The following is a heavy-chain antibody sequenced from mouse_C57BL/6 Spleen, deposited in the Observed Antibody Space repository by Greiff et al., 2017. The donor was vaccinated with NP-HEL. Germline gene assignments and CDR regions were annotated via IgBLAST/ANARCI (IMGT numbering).Heavy chain of an antibody. CDR2: INPNNGGT. Sequence: EVQLQQSGPELVKPGASVKMSCKASGYTFTDYYMNWVKQSHGQSLEWIGDINPNNGGTSYNEKFKGKATLTVDKSSSTAYMELRSLTSEDSAVYYCARSTDGNAMDYWGQGTSVTVSS. CDR1: GYTFTDYY. D-gene: IGHD2-3*01. J-gene: IGHJ4*01. CDR3: ARSTDGNAMDY. V-gene: IGHV1-26*01.